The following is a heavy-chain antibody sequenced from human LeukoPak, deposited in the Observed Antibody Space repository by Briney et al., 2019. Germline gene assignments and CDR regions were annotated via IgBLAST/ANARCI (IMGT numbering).Heavy chain of an antibody. CDR2: VSGSGGST. V-gene: IGHV3-23*01. Sequence: PGGSLRLSCAASGLTFSSSAMNWVRQAPGKGLEWVSSVSGSGGSTYYADSVKGRFTISRDNSKNTLYLQMNSLRAEDTAVYYCAKDKGTLDYGDYFYGMDVWGQGTTVTVSS. CDR3: AKDKGTLDYGDYFYGMDV. J-gene: IGHJ6*02. D-gene: IGHD4-17*01. CDR1: GLTFSSSA.